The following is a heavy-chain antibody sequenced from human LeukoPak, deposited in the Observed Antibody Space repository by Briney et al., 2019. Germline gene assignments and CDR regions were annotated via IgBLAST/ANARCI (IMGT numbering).Heavy chain of an antibody. V-gene: IGHV3-21*01. CDR2: ISSSSSYI. CDR1: GFTFSSYS. Sequence: GGSLRLSCAASGFTFSSYSMNWVRQAPGKGLEWVSSISSSSSYIYYADSVKGRFTISRDNAKNSLYLQMNSLRAEDTAVYYCARASLRPGPRYFDWSPYHYYYGMDVWGQGTTVTVSS. CDR3: ARASLRPGPRYFDWSPYHYYYGMDV. J-gene: IGHJ6*02. D-gene: IGHD3-9*01.